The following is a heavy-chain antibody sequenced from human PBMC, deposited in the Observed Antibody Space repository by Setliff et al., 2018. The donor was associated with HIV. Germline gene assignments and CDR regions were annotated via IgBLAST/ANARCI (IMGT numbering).Heavy chain of an antibody. V-gene: IGHV4-38-2*02. CDR1: GYAISSGYY. Sequence: SETLSLTCAVSGYAISSGYYWGWIRRPPGKGLEWIGSIYNRGSTYYNPSLKSRVTISVDTSKNQFSLKLSSVTAADTAVYYCARELLRSWDGSENSYKPYYFDYWGQGTLVPVSS. J-gene: IGHJ4*02. CDR2: IYNRGST. CDR3: ARELLRSWDGSENSYKPYYFDY. D-gene: IGHD3-10*01.